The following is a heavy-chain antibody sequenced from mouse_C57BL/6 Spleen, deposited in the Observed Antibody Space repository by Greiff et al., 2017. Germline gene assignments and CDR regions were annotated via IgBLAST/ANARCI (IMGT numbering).Heavy chain of an antibody. D-gene: IGHD2-3*01. CDR2: ISSGSSTI. Sequence: EVMLVESGGGLVKPGGSLKLSCAASGFTFSDYGMHWVRQAPEKGLEWVAYISSGSSTIYYADTVKGRFTISRDNAKNTLFLQMTGLRSEDTAMYYCTGDGYPAWFAYWGQGTLVTVSA. J-gene: IGHJ3*01. V-gene: IGHV5-17*01. CDR1: GFTFSDYG. CDR3: TGDGYPAWFAY.